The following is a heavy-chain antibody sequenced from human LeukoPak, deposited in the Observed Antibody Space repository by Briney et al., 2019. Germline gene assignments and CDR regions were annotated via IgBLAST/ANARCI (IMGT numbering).Heavy chain of an antibody. D-gene: IGHD3-22*01. J-gene: IGHJ4*02. Sequence: GGSLRLSCAASGFTFSSYGMHWVRQAPGKGLEWVAVIWYDGSNKYYADSVKGRFTISRDNSKNTLYLQMNSLRAEDTAVYYCAKDEPPNPYYDSSGYYFDYWGQGTLVTVSS. CDR3: AKDEPPNPYYDSSGYYFDY. CDR2: IWYDGSNK. CDR1: GFTFSSYG. V-gene: IGHV3-33*06.